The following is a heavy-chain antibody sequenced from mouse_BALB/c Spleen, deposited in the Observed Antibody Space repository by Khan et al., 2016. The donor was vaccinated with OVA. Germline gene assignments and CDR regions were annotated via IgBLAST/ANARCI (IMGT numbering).Heavy chain of an antibody. CDR2: ISYSGST. CDR1: GYSITSGYG. Sequence: EVQLVESGPGLVKPSQSLSLTCPVTGYSITSGYGWNWIRQFPGNKLEWMGYISYSGSTNYNPSLKSRISITRDTSKNQFFLQLNSVTTEDTATYYWARTARIKYWGQGTTLTVSS. V-gene: IGHV3-2*02. CDR3: ARTARIKY. D-gene: IGHD1-2*01. J-gene: IGHJ2*01.